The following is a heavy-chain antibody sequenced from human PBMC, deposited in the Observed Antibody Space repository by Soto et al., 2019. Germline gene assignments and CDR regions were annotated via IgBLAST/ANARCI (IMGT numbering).Heavy chain of an antibody. J-gene: IGHJ4*02. Sequence: QVQLVQSGAEVKKPGSSVKVSCKASGGTFSSYAISWVRQAPGQGLEWMGGSIPILGTANYAQKYQGRVTITADESTSTAYMELSSLSSEDTAVYYCARRSNGWERRWYFDYWGQGTLVTVSS. CDR2: SIPILGTA. CDR3: ARRSNGWERRWYFDY. CDR1: GGTFSSYA. V-gene: IGHV1-69*12. D-gene: IGHD1-1*01.